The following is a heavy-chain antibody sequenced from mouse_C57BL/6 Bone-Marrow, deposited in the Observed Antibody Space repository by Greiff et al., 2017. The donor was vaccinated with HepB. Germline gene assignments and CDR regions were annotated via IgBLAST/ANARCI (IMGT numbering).Heavy chain of an antibody. Sequence: VHVKQSGPVLVKPGASVKMSCKASGYTFTDYYMNWVKQSHGKSLEWIGVINPYNGGTSYNQKFKGKATLTVDKSSSTAYMELNSLTSEDSAVYYCARILLPFAYWGQGTLVTVSA. CDR3: ARILLPFAY. CDR1: GYTFTDYY. CDR2: INPYNGGT. D-gene: IGHD2-10*01. V-gene: IGHV1-19*01. J-gene: IGHJ3*01.